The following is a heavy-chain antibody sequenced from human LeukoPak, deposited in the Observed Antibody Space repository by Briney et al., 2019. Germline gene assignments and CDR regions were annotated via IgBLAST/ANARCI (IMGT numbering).Heavy chain of an antibody. CDR2: INSGGRSI. V-gene: IGHV3-74*01. Sequence: GGSLRLSCAASGFTFSSDWMHWVRQAPGKGLVWVSHINSGGRSIAYADSVKGRFTISRDNAKNTLYLQMNSLRAEDTAVYYCTRQVIIVGVPAAHDHWGQGTLVTVSS. CDR3: TRQVIIVGVPAAHDH. J-gene: IGHJ4*02. CDR1: GFTFSSDW. D-gene: IGHD2-2*01.